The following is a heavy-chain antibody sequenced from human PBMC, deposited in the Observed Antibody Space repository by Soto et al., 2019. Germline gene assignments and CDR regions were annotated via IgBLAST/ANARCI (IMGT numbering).Heavy chain of an antibody. CDR1: GSTFRSYS. V-gene: IGHV3-48*02. CDR2: ISISSRTI. Sequence: GGSLRLSCAASGSTFRSYSMNWVRQAPGKGLEWVSYISISSRTIYYADSVKGRFTISRDDAKNSLYLQMNSLRDEDTSVYYCARDNGIAGSFDPWGQGTLVTVSS. J-gene: IGHJ5*02. CDR3: ARDNGIAGSFDP. D-gene: IGHD6-13*01.